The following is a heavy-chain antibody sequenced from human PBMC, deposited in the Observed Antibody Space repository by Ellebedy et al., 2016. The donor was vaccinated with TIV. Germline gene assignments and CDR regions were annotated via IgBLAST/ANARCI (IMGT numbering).Heavy chain of an antibody. J-gene: IGHJ4*02. CDR3: ARSLPRAELYFDY. CDR2: INAGNGNT. Sequence: ASVKVSCKASGYTFTSYAMHWVRQAPGQRLEGMGWINAGNGNTKYSQKFQGRVTITRDTSASTAYMELSSLRSEDTAVYYCARSLPRAELYFDYWGQGTLVTVSS. CDR1: GYTFTSYA. D-gene: IGHD1-26*01. V-gene: IGHV1-3*01.